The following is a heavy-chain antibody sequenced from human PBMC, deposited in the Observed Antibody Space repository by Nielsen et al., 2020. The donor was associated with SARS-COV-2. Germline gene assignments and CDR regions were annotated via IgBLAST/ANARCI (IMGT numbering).Heavy chain of an antibody. CDR2: IYYSGST. V-gene: IGHV4-39*07. D-gene: IGHD5-18*01. Sequence: SETLSLTCAVSGGSISSYYWGWIRQPPGKGLEWIGSIYYSGSTYYNPSLKSRVTISVDTSKNQFSLKLSSVTAADTAVYYCARGKSRLWIQLWTPFDYWGQGTLVTVSS. CDR1: GGSISSYY. J-gene: IGHJ4*02. CDR3: ARGKSRLWIQLWTPFDY.